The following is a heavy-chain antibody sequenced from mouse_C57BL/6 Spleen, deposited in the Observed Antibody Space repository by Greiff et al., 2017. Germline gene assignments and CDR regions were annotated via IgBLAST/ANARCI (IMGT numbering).Heavy chain of an antibody. Sequence: QVQLKESGAELVKPGASVKMSCKASGYTFTTYPIEWMKQNHGKSLEWIGNFHPYNDDTKYNEKFKGKATLTVEKSSSTVYLELSRLTSDDSAVYYCARGASERYYFDYWGQGTTLTVSS. CDR1: GYTFTTYP. CDR2: FHPYNDDT. V-gene: IGHV1-47*01. CDR3: ARGASERYYFDY. D-gene: IGHD6-1*01. J-gene: IGHJ2*01.